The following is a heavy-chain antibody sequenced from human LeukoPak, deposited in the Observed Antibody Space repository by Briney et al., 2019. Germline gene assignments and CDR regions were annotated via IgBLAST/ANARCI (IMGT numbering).Heavy chain of an antibody. J-gene: IGHJ5*02. D-gene: IGHD4-17*01. Sequence: SETLSLTCTVSGGSISSYYWSWIRQPPGKVLEWIGYIYYSGSTNYNPSLKSRVTISVDTSKNQFSLKLSSVTAADTAVYYCARQLPPPDYGDYVWFDPWGQGTLVTVSS. V-gene: IGHV4-59*08. CDR1: GGSISSYY. CDR2: IYYSGST. CDR3: ARQLPPPDYGDYVWFDP.